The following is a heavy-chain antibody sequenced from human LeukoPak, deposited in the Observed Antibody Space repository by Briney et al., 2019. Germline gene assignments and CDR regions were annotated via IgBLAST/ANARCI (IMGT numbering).Heavy chain of an antibody. CDR2: IYYSGST. Sequence: SETLSLTCTVSGGSISSYHWSWIRQPPGKGLEWIGYIYYSGSTNYNPSLKSRVTISVDTSKNHFSLKLSSVTAADTAMYYCARDPGYCTGTPCCMDVWGKGTTVTVSS. CDR1: GGSISSYH. V-gene: IGHV4-59*01. J-gene: IGHJ6*03. D-gene: IGHD2-8*02. CDR3: ARDPGYCTGTPCCMDV.